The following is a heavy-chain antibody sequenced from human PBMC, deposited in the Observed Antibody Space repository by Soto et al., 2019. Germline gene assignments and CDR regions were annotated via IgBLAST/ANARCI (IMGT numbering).Heavy chain of an antibody. J-gene: IGHJ6*02. CDR1: GGSISSGGYS. V-gene: IGHV4-30-2*01. CDR3: ARVPDV. CDR2: IYHSGNT. Sequence: SETLSLTCAVSGGSISSGGYSWSWVRQPPGKGLEWIGYIYHSGNTYYNPSLKSRVTISEDRSKNELSLKLTSVTAADTAVYYCARVPDVWGQRTKVTVSS.